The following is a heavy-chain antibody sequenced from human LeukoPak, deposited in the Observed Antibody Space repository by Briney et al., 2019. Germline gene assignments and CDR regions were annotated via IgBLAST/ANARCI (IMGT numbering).Heavy chain of an antibody. V-gene: IGHV4-31*03. Sequence: PSPTLSLTCTVSAASVSSGTYYWSWIRQHPGEGLEWIGVIYYTGSTYYNPSLKSRVPISGDTSKNQLSLKLSSVTAADTAVYYCAKSDNSGSYYYYGMDVWGQGTTVTVSS. J-gene: IGHJ6*02. CDR1: AASVSSGTYY. D-gene: IGHD1-26*01. CDR2: IYYTGST. CDR3: AKSDNSGSYYYYGMDV.